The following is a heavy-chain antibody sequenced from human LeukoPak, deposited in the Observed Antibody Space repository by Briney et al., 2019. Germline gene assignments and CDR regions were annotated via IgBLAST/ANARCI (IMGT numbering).Heavy chain of an antibody. J-gene: IGHJ4*02. CDR1: GGTFSSYA. V-gene: IGHV1-69*05. Sequence: VKVSCKASGGTFSSYAISWVRQAPGQGLEWMGGIIPIFGTANYAQKFQGRVTMTRDTSTSTVYMELSSLRSEDTAVYYCARDRYYYDSSGYQPLDYWGQGTLVTVSS. CDR2: IIPIFGTA. D-gene: IGHD3-22*01. CDR3: ARDRYYYDSSGYQPLDY.